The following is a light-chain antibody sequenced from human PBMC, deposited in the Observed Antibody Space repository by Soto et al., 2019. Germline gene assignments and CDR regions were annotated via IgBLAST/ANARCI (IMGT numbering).Light chain of an antibody. Sequence: IVLTQSPLSXSVTLGQPASISCRSSQSLVYSDGNTYLNWFHQRPGQSPRRLIHKVSNRDSGVPDRFSGSGSDTDFTLSISRVEADDVGVFYCMQGISFTFGQGTKVDIK. J-gene: IGKJ1*01. CDR1: QSLVYSDGNTY. V-gene: IGKV2-30*01. CDR3: MQGISFT. CDR2: KVS.